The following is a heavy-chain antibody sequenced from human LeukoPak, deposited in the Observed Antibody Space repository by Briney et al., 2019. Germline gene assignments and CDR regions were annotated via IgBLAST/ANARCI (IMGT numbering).Heavy chain of an antibody. J-gene: IGHJ4*02. Sequence: PGGSLRLSCAASGFTFSSYWMSWVRQAPGKGLEWVANIKQDGSEKYYVDSVKGRFTISRDNAKNSLYLQMNSLRAEDTAVYYCARVVGAYDFWSGYLFSRGDYFDYWGQGTLVTVSS. CDR2: IKQDGSEK. CDR3: ARVVGAYDFWSGYLFSRGDYFDY. D-gene: IGHD3-3*01. V-gene: IGHV3-7*01. CDR1: GFTFSSYW.